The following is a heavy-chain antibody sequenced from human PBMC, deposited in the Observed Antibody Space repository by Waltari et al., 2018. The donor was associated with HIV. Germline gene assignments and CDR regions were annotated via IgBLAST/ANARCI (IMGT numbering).Heavy chain of an antibody. CDR3: ARWFSSSWYYYGMDV. CDR1: GYTLTRQA. CDR2: INAGNDNT. V-gene: IGHV1-3*01. Sequence: VQLVQSGAEAKKPGASAKVSCKASGYTLTRQAIQWVRQAPGQRLEWMGWINAGNDNTKYSQKFHGRVTITRDTSANTAYMELSSLRSEDTAVYYCARWFSSSWYYYGMDVWGQGTTVTVSS. D-gene: IGHD6-13*01. J-gene: IGHJ6*02.